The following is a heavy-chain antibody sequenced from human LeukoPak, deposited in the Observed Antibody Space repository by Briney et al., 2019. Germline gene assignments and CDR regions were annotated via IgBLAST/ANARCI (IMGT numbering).Heavy chain of an antibody. J-gene: IGHJ4*02. CDR2: IHYSGSA. CDR3: ARHRSEGSYPLDS. CDR1: GGSIRSYY. Sequence: SETLSLTCSVSGGSIRSYYWSWIRQPPGKGLEWIGYIHYSGSANYNPSIKSRVTISVDPSKNLLSLKLTSVTAADTGVYYCARHRSEGSYPLDSWGQGALVIVSS. V-gene: IGHV4-59*08.